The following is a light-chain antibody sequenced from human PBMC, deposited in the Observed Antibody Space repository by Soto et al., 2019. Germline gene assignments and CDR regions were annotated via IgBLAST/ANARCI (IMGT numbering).Light chain of an antibody. J-gene: IGLJ2*01. Sequence: QSALTQPPSASGSPGQSVTFSCTGTSSDIGAYNYVSWYQQHPGKAPKLMIYEVTKRPSGVPDRFSGSKSGYTASLTVSGRQGEDEADYDCSSYAGSNNFVVFGGGTKLTVL. CDR3: SSYAGSNNFVV. CDR1: SSDIGAYNY. V-gene: IGLV2-8*01. CDR2: EVT.